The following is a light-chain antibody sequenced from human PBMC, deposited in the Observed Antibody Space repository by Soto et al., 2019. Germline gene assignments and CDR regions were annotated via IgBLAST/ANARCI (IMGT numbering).Light chain of an antibody. V-gene: IGKV3-20*01. CDR1: QSVDSRF. CDR3: HQYDSSLT. Sequence: EIVLTQSPGTLSLSPGERATLSCRASQSVDSRFLAWYQQTRGQAPRVLMYGATIRATAITYRFSGCGSGTNFTLSIIRLEPEDFAVYYCHQYDSSLTFGQGTKVEMK. J-gene: IGKJ1*01. CDR2: GAT.